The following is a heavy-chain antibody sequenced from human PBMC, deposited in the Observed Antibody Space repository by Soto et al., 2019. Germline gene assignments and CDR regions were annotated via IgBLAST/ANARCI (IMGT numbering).Heavy chain of an antibody. CDR2: INHSGST. V-gene: IGHV4-34*01. J-gene: IGHJ5*02. Sequence: SETLSLTCAVYGWSFSGYYWSWIRQPPGKGLEWIGEINHSGSTNYNPSLKSRVTISVDTSKNQFSLKLSSVTAADTAVYYCARGYGSGSYNRRGNKDTNNWFDPWGQGTLVTVS. D-gene: IGHD3-10*01. CDR3: ARGYGSGSYNRRGNKDTNNWFDP. CDR1: GWSFSGYY.